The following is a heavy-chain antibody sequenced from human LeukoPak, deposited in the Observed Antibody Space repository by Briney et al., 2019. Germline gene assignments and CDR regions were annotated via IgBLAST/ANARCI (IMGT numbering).Heavy chain of an antibody. Sequence: SETLSLTCTVSGGSISSYYWSCIRQPPGKGLEWIGYIYYSGSTNYNPSLKSRVTISVDTSKNQFSLKLSSVTAADTAVYYCARVDGVIGWFDPWGQGTLVTVSS. CDR3: ARVDGVIGWFDP. CDR2: IYYSGST. J-gene: IGHJ5*02. CDR1: GGSISSYY. D-gene: IGHD3-10*01. V-gene: IGHV4-59*01.